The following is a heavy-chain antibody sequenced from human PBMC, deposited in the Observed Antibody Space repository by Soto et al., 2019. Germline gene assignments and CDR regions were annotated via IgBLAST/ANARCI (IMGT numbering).Heavy chain of an antibody. Sequence: QVQLVQSGAEVKKPGSSVKVSCKTSGVSFNNNGIGWVRQAPGHGLEWMGGVSPPFRTSNYARKFQGRIWITADASTGTVNMDLSSLTSEDTAQYYCARVLYYGSGSYSPYGMDVWGQGTTVTVSS. D-gene: IGHD3-10*01. J-gene: IGHJ6*02. V-gene: IGHV1-69*01. CDR1: GVSFNNNG. CDR2: VSPPFRTS. CDR3: ARVLYYGSGSYSPYGMDV.